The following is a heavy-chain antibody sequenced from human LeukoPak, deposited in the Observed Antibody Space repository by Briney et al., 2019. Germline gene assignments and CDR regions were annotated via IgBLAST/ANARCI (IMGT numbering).Heavy chain of an antibody. V-gene: IGHV1-24*01. J-gene: IGHJ4*02. D-gene: IGHD2-21*02. CDR3: ATAHHGIVVVSASNYFDY. CDR2: FDPEDGET. Sequence: AASVKVSCKVSGYTLTELSMHWVRQAPGKGLEWMGGFDPEDGETIYAQKFQGRVTMTEDTSTDTAYMELSSLRSEDTAVYYCATAHHGIVVVSASNYFDYWGQGTLVTVSS. CDR1: GYTLTELS.